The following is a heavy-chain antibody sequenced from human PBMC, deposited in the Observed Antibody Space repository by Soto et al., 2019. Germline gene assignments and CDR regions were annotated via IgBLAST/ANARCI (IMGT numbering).Heavy chain of an antibody. Sequence: VSVKVSCKASGYTFTGYYIHWVRQAPGQGLEWMGCINPNGGGTYYTQNFQGRVTMTRETSISTDYIDLSRLTSDDTAVYYCAPIGLTGTAGFNXWGQATLVTVSX. V-gene: IGHV1-2*02. CDR2: INPNGGGT. J-gene: IGHJ4*02. CDR1: GYTFTGYY. CDR3: APIGLTGTAGFNX. D-gene: IGHD1-7*01.